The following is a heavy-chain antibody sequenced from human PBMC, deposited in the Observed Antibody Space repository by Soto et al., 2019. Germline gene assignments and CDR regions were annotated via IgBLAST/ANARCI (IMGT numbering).Heavy chain of an antibody. CDR3: AKDLYDTSGFYPYFDS. V-gene: IGHV3-30*18. CDR1: GFTFSGFG. Sequence: LRLSCAASGFTFSGFGMHWVRQAPGKGLEWVATISYDGSNDFYEESVKGRFTISRDNSKNTLWLQMNSLRPEDTAVYYCAKDLYDTSGFYPYFDSWGQGTLVTVSS. J-gene: IGHJ4*02. CDR2: ISYDGSND. D-gene: IGHD3-22*01.